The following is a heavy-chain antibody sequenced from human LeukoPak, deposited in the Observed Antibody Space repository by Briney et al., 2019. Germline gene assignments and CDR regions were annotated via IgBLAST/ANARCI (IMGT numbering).Heavy chain of an antibody. V-gene: IGHV3-30-3*01. CDR2: ISYDGSNK. J-gene: IGHJ4*02. Sequence: GSLRLSCAASGFTFSSYAMHWVRQAPGKGLEWVAVISYDGSNKYYADSVKGRFTISRDNSKNTLYLQMNSLRAEDTAVYYCAKVEGYSGSYYGFDYWGQGTLVTVSS. CDR3: AKVEGYSGSYYGFDY. CDR1: GFTFSSYA. D-gene: IGHD1-26*01.